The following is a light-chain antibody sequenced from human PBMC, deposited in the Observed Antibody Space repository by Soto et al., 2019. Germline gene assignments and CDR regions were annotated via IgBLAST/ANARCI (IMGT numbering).Light chain of an antibody. CDR1: QSISGW. CDR2: DAS. V-gene: IGKV1-5*01. J-gene: IGKJ4*01. CDR3: QQTYSSPLT. Sequence: DIQMTQPPSTLSASGGDRVTITCRASQSISGWLAWYQQEPGKAPKLLIYDASSLASGVPSRFSGSGSGTDFTLTISSLQPEDFAAYYCQQTYSSPLTFGGGTKVDIK.